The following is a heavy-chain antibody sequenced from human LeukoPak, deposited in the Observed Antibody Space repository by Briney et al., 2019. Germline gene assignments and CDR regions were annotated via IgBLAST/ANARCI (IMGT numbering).Heavy chain of an antibody. CDR3: YYYYGMDV. V-gene: IGHV3-33*01. CDR1: GFTFSSYG. CDR2: IWYDGSNK. D-gene: IGHD2-2*01. J-gene: IGHJ6*02. Sequence: GRSLRLSCAASGFTFSSYGMHWVRQAPGKGLEWVAVIWYDGSNKYYADSVKGRFTISRDNSEDTAVYYCAKDPYCSSTSCPPYYYYGMDVWGQGTTVTVSS.